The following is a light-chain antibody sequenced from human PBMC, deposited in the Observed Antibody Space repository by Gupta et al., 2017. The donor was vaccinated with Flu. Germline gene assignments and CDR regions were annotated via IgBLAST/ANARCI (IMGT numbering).Light chain of an antibody. V-gene: IGLV10-54*02. Sequence: ATLTCTGNTSTIGTKKAAWPQHHQTPPPKLLCHRDSNRLSAIADCFSASTSATTASLTIXRXQAEEEXDYYCSAYNKPNTPVVFGGGTKLTVL. CDR3: SAYNKPNTPVV. J-gene: IGLJ2*01. CDR2: RDS. CDR1: TSTIGTKK.